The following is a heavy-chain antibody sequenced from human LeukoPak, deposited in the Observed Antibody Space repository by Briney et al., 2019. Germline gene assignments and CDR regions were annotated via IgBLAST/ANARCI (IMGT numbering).Heavy chain of an antibody. CDR2: LYYSGST. CDR3: ARTYGSSGLGYFDL. Sequence: PSETLSLTCTVSGVSISSYYWSWIRQPPGKGLEWIGYLYYSGSTNYSPSLKSRLTISVDTSKNQFSLKLSSVTAADTAVYYCARTYGSSGLGYFDLWGRGTLVTVSS. J-gene: IGHJ2*01. V-gene: IGHV4-59*01. CDR1: GVSISSYY. D-gene: IGHD6-13*01.